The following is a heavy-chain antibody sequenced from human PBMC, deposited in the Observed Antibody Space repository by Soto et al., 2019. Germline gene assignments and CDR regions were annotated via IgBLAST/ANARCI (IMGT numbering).Heavy chain of an antibody. CDR2: ISSSSYI. CDR3: ARSGYSYAVGY. V-gene: IGHV3-21*01. J-gene: IGHJ4*02. D-gene: IGHD5-18*01. Sequence: GGSLRLSCAASGFTFSSYSMNWVRQAPGKGLEWVSSISSSSYIYYADSVKGRFTISRDNAKNSLYLQMNSLRAEDTAVYYCARSGYSYAVGYWGQGTLVTVSS. CDR1: GFTFSSYS.